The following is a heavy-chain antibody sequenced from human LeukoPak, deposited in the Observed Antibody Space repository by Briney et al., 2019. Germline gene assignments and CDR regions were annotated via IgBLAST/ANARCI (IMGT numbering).Heavy chain of an antibody. J-gene: IGHJ4*02. CDR3: TRAPHYYDSSGYYAFDY. D-gene: IGHD3-22*01. CDR2: IRSKAYGGTT. CDR1: GFTFGDYA. V-gene: IGHV3-49*03. Sequence: GGSLRLSCTASGFTFGDYAMSWFRQAPGKGLEWVGFIRSKAYGGTTEYAASVKGRFTISRDDSKSIAYLQMNSLKTEDTAVYYCTRAPHYYDSSGYYAFDYWSQGTLVTVSS.